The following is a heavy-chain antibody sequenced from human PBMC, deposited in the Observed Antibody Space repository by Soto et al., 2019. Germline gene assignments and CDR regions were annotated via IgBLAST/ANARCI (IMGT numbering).Heavy chain of an antibody. V-gene: IGHV1-8*01. CDR1: GYTFTSYD. J-gene: IGHJ6*03. CDR3: ARGTPVIAIFGVVINNYYYYYMDV. CDR2: MNPNSGNT. D-gene: IGHD3-3*01. Sequence: ASVKVSCKASGYTFTSYDINWVRQATGQGLEWMGWMNPNSGNTGYAQKFQGRVTMTRNTSISTAYMELSSLRSEDTAVYYCARGTPVIAIFGVVINNYYYYYMDVWGKGTTVTVSS.